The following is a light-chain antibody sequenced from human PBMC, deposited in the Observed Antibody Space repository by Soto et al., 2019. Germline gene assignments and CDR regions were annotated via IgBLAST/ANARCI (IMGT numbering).Light chain of an antibody. CDR1: SSDAGAYNY. CDR2: EVS. V-gene: IGLV2-8*01. CDR3: TSYAGTYSFFYV. J-gene: IGLJ1*01. Sequence: QSVLTQPPSASGSPGQSVTISCTGTSSDAGAYNYVSWYQQLPGKAPKLIIYEVSKRPSGVPDRFSGSKSGNTASLTVSGLQAEDEADYYCTSYAGTYSFFYVFGTGTKLTVL.